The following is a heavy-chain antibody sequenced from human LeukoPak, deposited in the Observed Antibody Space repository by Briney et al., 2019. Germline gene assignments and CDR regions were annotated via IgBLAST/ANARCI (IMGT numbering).Heavy chain of an antibody. D-gene: IGHD6-13*01. CDR3: ARRRSSSSWQFPFDY. V-gene: IGHV5-10-1*01. J-gene: IGHJ4*02. CDR1: GYSFTSYW. CDR2: IDPSDSYT. Sequence: GESLKISCKGSGYSFTSYWISWVRQMPGKGLEWMGRIDPSDSYTNYSPSFQGHVTISADKSISTAYLQWSSLKASGTAMYYCARRRSSSSWQFPFDYWGQGTLVTVSS.